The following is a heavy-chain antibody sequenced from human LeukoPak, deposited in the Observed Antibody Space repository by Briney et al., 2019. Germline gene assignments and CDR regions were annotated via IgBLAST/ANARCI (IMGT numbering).Heavy chain of an antibody. Sequence: GGSLRLSCAASGFTFSSYWMHWVRQAPGKGLVWVSAISGSGGSTYYADSVKGRFTISRDNSKNTLYLQMNSLRAEDTAVYYCAKHEFDFWSGYRIRGFQHWGQGTLVTVSS. CDR1: GFTFSSYW. CDR3: AKHEFDFWSGYRIRGFQH. V-gene: IGHV3-23*01. CDR2: ISGSGGST. J-gene: IGHJ1*01. D-gene: IGHD3-3*01.